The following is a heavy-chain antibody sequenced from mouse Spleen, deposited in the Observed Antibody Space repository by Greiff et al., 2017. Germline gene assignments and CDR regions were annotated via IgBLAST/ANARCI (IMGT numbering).Heavy chain of an antibody. CDR3: ARVTADYAMDY. V-gene: IGHV5-6-3*01. D-gene: IGHD1-2*01. Sequence: EVMLVESGGGLVQPGGSLKLSCAASGFTFSSYGMSWVRQTPDKRLELVATINSNGGSTYYPDSVKGRFTISRDNAKNTLYLQMSSLKSEDTAMYYCARVTADYAMDYWGQGTSVTVSS. CDR2: INSNGGST. CDR1: GFTFSSYG. J-gene: IGHJ4*01.